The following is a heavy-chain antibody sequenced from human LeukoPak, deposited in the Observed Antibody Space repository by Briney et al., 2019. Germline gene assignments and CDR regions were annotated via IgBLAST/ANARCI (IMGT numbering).Heavy chain of an antibody. CDR1: GGSISSYY. CDR2: IYYSGST. Sequence: SETLSLTCTVSGGSISSYYWSWIRQPPGKGLEWIGYIYYSGSTNYNPSLKSRVTISVDTSKNQFSLKLSSVTAADTAVYYCARVTYGSSPDYYYYYYMDVWGKGATVTVSS. J-gene: IGHJ6*03. CDR3: ARVTYGSSPDYYYYYYMDV. D-gene: IGHD6-13*01. V-gene: IGHV4-59*01.